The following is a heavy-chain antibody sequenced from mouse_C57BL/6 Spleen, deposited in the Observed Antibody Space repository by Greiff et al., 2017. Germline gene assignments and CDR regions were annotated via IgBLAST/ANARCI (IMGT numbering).Heavy chain of an antibody. Sequence: QVQLQQSGAELVRPGTSVKVSCKASGYAFTNYLIAWVKQRPGQGLEWIGVINPGSGGTNYNEKFKGKATLTADKSSSTAYMQLSSLTSEDSAVYFCARSPGIYDGYYLYFDYWGQGTTLTVSS. CDR3: ARSPGIYDGYYLYFDY. CDR2: INPGSGGT. V-gene: IGHV1-54*01. J-gene: IGHJ2*01. D-gene: IGHD2-3*01. CDR1: GYAFTNYL.